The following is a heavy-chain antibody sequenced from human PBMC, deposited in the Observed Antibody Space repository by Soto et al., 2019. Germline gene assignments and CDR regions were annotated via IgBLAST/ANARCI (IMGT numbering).Heavy chain of an antibody. CDR2: ISATDGGT. V-gene: IGHV3-23*01. Sequence: GGSLRLSCAASGFTFDDYAMYWVRQVPGKGLEWVSAISATDGGTYYIDSVKGRFTISRDSSKNTLYLFMHSLRVEDTALYYCAKQGQYNWFLDYWGQGTLVTVSS. CDR1: GFTFDDYA. D-gene: IGHD1-1*01. CDR3: AKQGQYNWFLDY. J-gene: IGHJ4*02.